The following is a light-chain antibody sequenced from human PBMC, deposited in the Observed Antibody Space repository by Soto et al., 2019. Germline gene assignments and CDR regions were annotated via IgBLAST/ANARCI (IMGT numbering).Light chain of an antibody. J-gene: IGKJ2*01. CDR3: QLYDNSLYT. Sequence: EIVLTQSPGTLSLSPGERATLSCRASQSVSTSYLAWYQQKPGQAPRLLIYSASSRATGIPDRFSGSGSATDFTLTISRLEPEDFAVYYCQLYDNSLYTFGQGTGLEIK. CDR1: QSVSTSY. V-gene: IGKV3-20*01. CDR2: SAS.